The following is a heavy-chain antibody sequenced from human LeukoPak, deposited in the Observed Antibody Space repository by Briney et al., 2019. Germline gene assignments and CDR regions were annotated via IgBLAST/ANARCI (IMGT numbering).Heavy chain of an antibody. CDR1: GFTVSSNY. D-gene: IGHD3-10*01. CDR2: IYSGGST. CDR3: AKDRVSLWFADLGD. V-gene: IGHV3-66*01. Sequence: GGSLRLSCAASGFTVSSNYMSWVRQAPGKGLEWVSVIYSGGSTYYADSVKGRFTISRDNSKNTLYLQMNSLRAEDTAVYYCAKDRVSLWFADLGDWGQGTLVTVSS. J-gene: IGHJ4*02.